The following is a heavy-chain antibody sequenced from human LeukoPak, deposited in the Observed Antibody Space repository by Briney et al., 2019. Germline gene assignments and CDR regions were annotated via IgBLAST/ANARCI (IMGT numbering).Heavy chain of an antibody. J-gene: IGHJ5*02. V-gene: IGHV4-38-2*01. CDR1: GYSISSGYY. Sequence: SETLSLTCAVSGYSISSGYYWGWIRQPPGKGLEWIGSIYHSGSTYYNPSLKSRVTISVDTSKNQFSLKLSSVTAADTAVYYCARLKDIVVVPAATGVWFDPWGQGTLVTVSS. CDR2: IYHSGST. D-gene: IGHD2-2*01. CDR3: ARLKDIVVVPAATGVWFDP.